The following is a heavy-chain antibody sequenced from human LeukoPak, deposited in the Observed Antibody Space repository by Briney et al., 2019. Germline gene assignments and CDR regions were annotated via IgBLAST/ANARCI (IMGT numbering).Heavy chain of an antibody. Sequence: SETLSLTCIVSGGSISNYYWSWIRQPPGKGLGWIGYIYSSGHTNYNPSLKSRVTISVDTSKNQFSLNLTSVTAADTAVYYCSSVVRYCRTTCSYGKYFQHWGQGTLVTVSS. CDR1: GGSISNYY. CDR2: IYSSGHT. J-gene: IGHJ1*01. V-gene: IGHV4-59*08. CDR3: SSVVRYCRTTCSYGKYFQH. D-gene: IGHD2-2*01.